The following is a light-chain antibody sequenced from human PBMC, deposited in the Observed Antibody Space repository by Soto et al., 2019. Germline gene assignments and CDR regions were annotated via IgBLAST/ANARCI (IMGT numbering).Light chain of an antibody. Sequence: EIVLTQSPGTLSLPPGDRATFSCRSGQTVPSNYVAWYQHKPGQAPRLLIYAASNRATGIPARFSGSGSGTDFTLTISSLEPEDFAVYYCQQRSDWPPRTFGGGTKVDIK. CDR3: QQRSDWPPRT. J-gene: IGKJ4*01. CDR1: QTVPSNY. V-gene: IGKV3-11*01. CDR2: AAS.